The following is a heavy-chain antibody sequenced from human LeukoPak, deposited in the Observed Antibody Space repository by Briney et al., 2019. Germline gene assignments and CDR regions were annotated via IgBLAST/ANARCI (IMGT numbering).Heavy chain of an antibody. CDR3: ARDLGVYMDV. J-gene: IGHJ6*03. V-gene: IGHV4-61*02. CDR2: IYTGGST. Sequence: SETLSLTCTVSGGSINSGSYYWSWIRQPAGKGLEWIGRIYTGGSTNYSPSLKSRVTISVDTSKNQCSLKLSSVTAADTAVYYCARDLGVYMDVWGKGTTVTVSS. D-gene: IGHD3-3*01. CDR1: GGSINSGSYY.